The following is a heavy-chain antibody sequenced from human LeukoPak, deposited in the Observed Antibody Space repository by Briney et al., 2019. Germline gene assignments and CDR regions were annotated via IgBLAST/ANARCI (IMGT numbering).Heavy chain of an antibody. CDR1: GFTFSSYA. CDR2: ISSSGVST. V-gene: IGHV3-23*01. J-gene: IGHJ4*02. D-gene: IGHD5-18*01. CDR3: AKAPANYVDTAMGTFDY. Sequence: GGSLRLSCAASGFTFSSYAMNWVRQAPGKGLEWVSAISSSGVSTYYADSVKGRFTISRDNSKNTLYLQMNSLRAEDTAVYYCAKAPANYVDTAMGTFDYWGQGTLVTVSS.